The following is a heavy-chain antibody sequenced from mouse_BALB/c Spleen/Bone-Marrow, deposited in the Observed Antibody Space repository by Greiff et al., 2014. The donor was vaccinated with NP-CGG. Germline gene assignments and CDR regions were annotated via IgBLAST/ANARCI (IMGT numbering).Heavy chain of an antibody. Sequence: QVQLQQSGAELVKPGTSVKLSCKTSGYTFTSYWMHWVKQRPGHGLEWIGEINPSNGRTNYNEKFKNKATLTVDKSSSTAYMQLSSLTSEDSAVYFCARTYGDSPYFYGMDYWGQGTSVTVSS. J-gene: IGHJ4*01. CDR2: INPSNGRT. V-gene: IGHV1S81*02. CDR3: ARTYGDSPYFYGMDY. D-gene: IGHD2-13*01. CDR1: GYTFTSYW.